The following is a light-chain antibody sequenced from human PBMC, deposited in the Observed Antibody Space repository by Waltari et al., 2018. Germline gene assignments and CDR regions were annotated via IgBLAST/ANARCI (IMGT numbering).Light chain of an antibody. CDR3: CSFAGSSTYYV. Sequence: QSVLTQPASVSGSPGQSITISCTGTSSDVGTYNLVSWYQQHPGKAPKLMIYEVTKRPAGVSNRFSGSKSGNPASLTISGLQAEDEAEYYCCSFAGSSTYYVFGTGTKVTVL. V-gene: IGLV2-23*02. J-gene: IGLJ1*01. CDR1: SSDVGTYNL. CDR2: EVT.